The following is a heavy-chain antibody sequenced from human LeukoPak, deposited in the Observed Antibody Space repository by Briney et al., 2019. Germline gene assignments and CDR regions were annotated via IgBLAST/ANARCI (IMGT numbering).Heavy chain of an antibody. CDR1: GGSISSSSYY. D-gene: IGHD2-2*01. V-gene: IGHV4-39*01. CDR2: IYYSGST. CDR3: ARGKVASHIVVVPAAKGYFDY. J-gene: IGHJ4*02. Sequence: SETLSLTCTVSGGSISSSSYYWGWIRQPPGKGLEWIGSIYYSGSTYYNPSLKSRVTISVDTSKNQFSLKLSSVTAADTAVYYCARGKVASHIVVVPAAKGYFDYWGQGTLVTVSS.